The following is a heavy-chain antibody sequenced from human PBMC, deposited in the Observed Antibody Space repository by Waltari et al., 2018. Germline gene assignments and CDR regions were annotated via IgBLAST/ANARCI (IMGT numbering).Heavy chain of an antibody. CDR1: GFTFSSYA. CDR2: ISGSGGST. CDR3: ATNKGLYGDYPISGY. D-gene: IGHD4-17*01. J-gene: IGHJ4*02. V-gene: IGHV3-23*04. Sequence: EVQLVESGGGLVQPGGSLRLSCAASGFTFSSYAMSWVRQDPGKGLEWVSAISGSGGSTYYADSVKGRFTISRDNSKNTLYLQMNSLRAEDTAVYYCATNKGLYGDYPISGYWGQGTLVTVSS.